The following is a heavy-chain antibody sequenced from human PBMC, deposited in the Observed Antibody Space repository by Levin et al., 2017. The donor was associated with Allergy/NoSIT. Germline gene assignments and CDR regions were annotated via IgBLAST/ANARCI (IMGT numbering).Heavy chain of an antibody. D-gene: IGHD6-13*01. CDR1: GFTFSSYS. CDR3: ARGSSSWYGDFDY. V-gene: IGHV3-48*02. CDR2: ISSSSSTI. J-gene: IGHJ4*02. Sequence: GGSLRLSCAASGFTFSSYSMNWVRQAPGKGLEWVSYISSSSSTIYYADSVKGRFTISRDNAKNSLYLQMNSLRDADTAVYYCARGSSSWYGDFDYWGQGTLVTVSS.